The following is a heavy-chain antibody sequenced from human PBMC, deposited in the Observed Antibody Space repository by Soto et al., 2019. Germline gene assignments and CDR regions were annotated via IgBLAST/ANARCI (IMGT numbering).Heavy chain of an antibody. J-gene: IGHJ4*02. Sequence: SETLSLTCAVYGGSFSGYYWSWIRQPPGKGLEWIGEINHSGSTNYNPSLKSRVTISVDTSKNQFSLKLSSVTAADTAVYYFARGPGGYYDFWSGYPRGLDYWGQGTLVTVS. CDR1: GGSFSGYY. CDR2: INHSGST. CDR3: ARGPGGYYDFWSGYPRGLDY. D-gene: IGHD3-3*01. V-gene: IGHV4-34*01.